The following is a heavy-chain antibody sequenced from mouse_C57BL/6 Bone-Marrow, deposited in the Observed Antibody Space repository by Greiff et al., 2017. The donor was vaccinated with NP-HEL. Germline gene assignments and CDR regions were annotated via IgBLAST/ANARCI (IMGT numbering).Heavy chain of an antibody. CDR2: ISSGGSYT. D-gene: IGHD1-1*01. J-gene: IGHJ1*03. CDR3: ARRRDYYGSSFYWYFDV. CDR1: GFTFSSYG. V-gene: IGHV5-6*02. Sequence: EVMLVESGGDLVKPGGSLKLSCAASGFTFSSYGMSWVRQTPDKRLEWVATISSGGSYTYYPDICQGRFTISRDNAKNTLYLQRSRRKDEDTAMYVCARRRDYYGSSFYWYFDVCVTGTTVTVSS.